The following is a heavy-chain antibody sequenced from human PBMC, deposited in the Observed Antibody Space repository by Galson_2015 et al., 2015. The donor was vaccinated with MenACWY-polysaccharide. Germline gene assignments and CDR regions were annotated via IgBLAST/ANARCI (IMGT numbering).Heavy chain of an antibody. CDR3: ARDSYYAPAGDYGMDV. CDR1: GYTFTRYG. J-gene: IGHJ6*02. D-gene: IGHD3-22*01. Sequence: SVKVSCKASGYTFTRYGVTWVRQAPGQGLEWMGWISASNGNTKYTQKFQGRVTMTTDSSTSTAYMDLRSLGSDDTAVYYCARDSYYAPAGDYGMDVWGQGTTVTVSS. V-gene: IGHV1-18*01. CDR2: ISASNGNT.